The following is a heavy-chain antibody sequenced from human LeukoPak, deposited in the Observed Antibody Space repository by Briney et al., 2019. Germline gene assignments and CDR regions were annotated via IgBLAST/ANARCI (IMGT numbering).Heavy chain of an antibody. CDR2: IYYSGST. CDR3: ARDLPWFDP. V-gene: IGHV4-61*01. Sequence: SETLSLTCTVSGGSFSSGSYYWSWIRQPPGKGLEWIGYIYYSGSTNYNPSLKSRVTISVDTSKNQFSLKLSSVTAADTAVYYCARDLPWFDPWGQGTLVTVSS. J-gene: IGHJ5*02. CDR1: GGSFSSGSYY.